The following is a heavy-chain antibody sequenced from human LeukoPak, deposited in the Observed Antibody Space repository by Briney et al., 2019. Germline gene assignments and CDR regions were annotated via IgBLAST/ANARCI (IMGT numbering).Heavy chain of an antibody. V-gene: IGHV3-30*02. CDR2: IRYDGNDK. Sequence: PGGSLRLSCAASGFTFSYYGMHWVRQAPGKGLEWVAFIRYDGNDKFYADSVKGRFTISRDNAKNSLYLQMNSLRAEDTAVYYCAKSGPALGFNYWGQGTLVTVSS. CDR3: AKSGPALGFNY. J-gene: IGHJ4*02. D-gene: IGHD1-26*01. CDR1: GFTFSYYG.